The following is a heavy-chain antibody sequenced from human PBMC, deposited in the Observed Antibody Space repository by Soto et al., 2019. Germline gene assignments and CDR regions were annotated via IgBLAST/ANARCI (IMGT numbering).Heavy chain of an antibody. CDR1: GFTFSSYA. CDR3: ARYIPGVRYYGMDV. V-gene: IGHV3-23*01. J-gene: IGHJ6*02. CDR2: IGESGTPT. Sequence: GGSLRLSCAASGFTFSSYAMKWVRQAPGKGLEWVSLIGESGTPTYYADSVKGRFTISRDNSGNTLFLEMYSLRAEDTAVYYCARYIPGVRYYGMDVWGQGTTVTVSS. D-gene: IGHD2-2*01.